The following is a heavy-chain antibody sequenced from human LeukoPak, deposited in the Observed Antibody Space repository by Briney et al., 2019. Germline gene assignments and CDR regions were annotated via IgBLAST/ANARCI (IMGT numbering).Heavy chain of an antibody. CDR1: GYTLTELS. D-gene: IGHD6-6*01. J-gene: IGHJ5*02. Sequence: ASVKVSCKVSGYTLTELSMHWVRQAPGKGLEWMGGFDPEDGETIYAQKFQGRVTMTEDTSTDTAYMELSSLRSEDTAVYYCARGPTLWYSSSSRFDPWGQGTLVTVSS. CDR2: FDPEDGET. CDR3: ARGPTLWYSSSSRFDP. V-gene: IGHV1-24*01.